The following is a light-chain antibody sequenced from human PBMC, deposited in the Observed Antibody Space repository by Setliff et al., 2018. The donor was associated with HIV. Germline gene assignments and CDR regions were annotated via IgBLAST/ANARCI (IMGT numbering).Light chain of an antibody. CDR2: EVT. Sequence: QSALTQPPSASGSPGQSLTISCTGTSGDVGGYDYVSWYQQHPGKAPKLMIYEVTKRPSGVSNRFSGSKSGNTASLTISGLQAEDEADYYCCSYAGNYVFGTGTKVTVL. CDR1: SGDVGGYDY. CDR3: CSYAGNYV. V-gene: IGLV2-8*01. J-gene: IGLJ1*01.